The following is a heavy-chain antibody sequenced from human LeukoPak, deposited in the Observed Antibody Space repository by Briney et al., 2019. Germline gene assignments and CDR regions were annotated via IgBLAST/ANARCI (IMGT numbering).Heavy chain of an antibody. D-gene: IGHD3-10*01. CDR3: ASKRHASASGAFDI. CDR2: IYYSGST. CDR1: GGSISSGGYY. Sequence: SETLSLTCTVSGGSISSGGYYWGWLRQPPGKGLEWVAYIYYSGSTNYNPSLKSRVTISIDTSKNQFSLKLTSVTAADAAVYYCASKRHASASGAFDIWGQGTMVTVSS. V-gene: IGHV4-61*05. J-gene: IGHJ3*02.